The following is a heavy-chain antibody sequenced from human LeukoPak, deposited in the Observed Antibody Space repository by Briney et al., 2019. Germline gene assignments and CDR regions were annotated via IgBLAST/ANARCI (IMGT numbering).Heavy chain of an antibody. J-gene: IGHJ6*03. V-gene: IGHV3-66*01. CDR3: ARDRYCSGGSCYGYMDV. CDR1: GFTVSSNY. CDR2: IYSGGST. Sequence: QTGGSLRLSCAASGFTVSSNYMSWVRQAPGKGLEWVSVIYSGGSTYYADSVKGRFTISRDNSKNTLYLQMNSLRAEDTAVYYCARDRYCSGGSCYGYMDVWGKGTTVTISS. D-gene: IGHD2-15*01.